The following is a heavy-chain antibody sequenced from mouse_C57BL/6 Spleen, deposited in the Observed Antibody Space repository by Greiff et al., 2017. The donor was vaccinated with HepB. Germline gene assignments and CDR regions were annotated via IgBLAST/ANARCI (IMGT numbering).Heavy chain of an antibody. J-gene: IGHJ3*01. D-gene: IGHD2-4*01. CDR3: ARIHYDYGWFAY. Sequence: QVQLQQPGAELVRPGSSVKLSCKASGYTFTSYWMHWVKQRPIQGLEWIGNIDPSDSETHYNQKFKDKATLTVDKSSSTAYMQLSSLTSEDSAVYYSARIHYDYGWFAYWGQGTLVTVSA. CDR2: IDPSDSET. CDR1: GYTFTSYW. V-gene: IGHV1-52*01.